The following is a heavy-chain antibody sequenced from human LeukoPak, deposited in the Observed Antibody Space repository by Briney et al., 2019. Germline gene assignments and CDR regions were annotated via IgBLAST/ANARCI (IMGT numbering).Heavy chain of an antibody. CDR2: IYYSGST. CDR1: GGSISSYY. CDR3: ARLSWPQLVDY. J-gene: IGHJ4*02. V-gene: IGHV4-59*08. D-gene: IGHD6-13*01. Sequence: SETLSLTCTVSGGSISSYYWSWIRQPPGKGLEWIGYIYYSGSTNYNPSLKSRVTISVDTSKNQFSLKLSSVTAADTAVYYCARLSWPQLVDYWGQGTLVTVSS.